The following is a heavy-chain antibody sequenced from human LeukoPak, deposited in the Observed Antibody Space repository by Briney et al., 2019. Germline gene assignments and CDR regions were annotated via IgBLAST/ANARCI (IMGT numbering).Heavy chain of an antibody. Sequence: PSETLSLTCTVSGYSISSGYYWGWIRQPPGKGLEWIGSIYHSGSTYYNPSLKSRVTISVDTSKNQFSLKLSSVTAADTAVYYCARGLRGGGDRYLRYWGQGTLVTVSS. V-gene: IGHV4-38-2*02. J-gene: IGHJ4*02. CDR1: GYSISSGYY. CDR2: IYHSGST. CDR3: ARGLRGGGDRYLRY. D-gene: IGHD2-21*02.